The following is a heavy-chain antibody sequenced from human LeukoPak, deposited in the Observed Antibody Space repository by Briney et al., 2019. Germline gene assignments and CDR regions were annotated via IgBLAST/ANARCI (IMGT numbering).Heavy chain of an antibody. J-gene: IGHJ2*01. CDR3: AKAMTNYWYFDL. Sequence: GGSLRLSCAASGFSFDNYAMSWVRQAPGKGLEWVSAISGSGGSTYYADSVKGRFTISRDNSKNTLFLQLNSLRAEDTAVYYCAKAMTNYWYFDLWGRGTLVTVSS. CDR2: ISGSGGST. CDR1: GFSFDNYA. V-gene: IGHV3-23*01.